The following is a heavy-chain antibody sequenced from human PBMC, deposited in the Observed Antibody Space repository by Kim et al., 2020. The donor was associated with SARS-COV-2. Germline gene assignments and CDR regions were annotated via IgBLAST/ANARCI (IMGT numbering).Heavy chain of an antibody. J-gene: IGHJ6*02. CDR2: T. V-gene: IGHV3-23*01. Sequence: TYHHDAVKGRFTITRNKSKNTLYLQMNSLIAEDTAVYYCAKDQTYYGMDVWGQGTTVTVSS. CDR3: AKDQTYYGMDV.